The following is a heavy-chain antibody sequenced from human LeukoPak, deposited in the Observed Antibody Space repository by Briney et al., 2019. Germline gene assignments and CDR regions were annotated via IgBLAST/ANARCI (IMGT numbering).Heavy chain of an antibody. V-gene: IGHV4-31*03. Sequence: SETLSLTCTVSGGSIRSAGYSWLWIRQFPGKGLEWIGYIYYSGSTAYNPSLKSRVSISLDTSENQFSLNLTSVTAADTAVYFCARDGATGVLDHWGQGTLVTVSS. D-gene: IGHD7-27*01. CDR1: GGSIRSAGYS. J-gene: IGHJ4*02. CDR2: IYYSGST. CDR3: ARDGATGVLDH.